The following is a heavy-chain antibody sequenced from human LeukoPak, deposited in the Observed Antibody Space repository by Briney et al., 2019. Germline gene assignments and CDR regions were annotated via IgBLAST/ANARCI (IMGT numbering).Heavy chain of an antibody. CDR3: ARGGSWADLACCGGDCYSSAFDI. CDR1: GFTFSSYA. Sequence: GGSLRLSCAASGFTFSSYAMHWVRQAPGKGLEWVAVISYDGSNKYYADSVKGRFTISRDNSKNTLYLQMNSLRAEDTAVYYCARGGSWADLACCGGDCYSSAFDIWGQGTMVTVSS. D-gene: IGHD2-21*02. V-gene: IGHV3-30-3*01. CDR2: ISYDGSNK. J-gene: IGHJ3*02.